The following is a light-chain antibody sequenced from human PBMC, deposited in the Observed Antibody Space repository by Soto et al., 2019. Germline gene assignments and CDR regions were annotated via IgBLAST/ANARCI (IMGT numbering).Light chain of an antibody. J-gene: IGKJ1*01. Sequence: EIVLTQSPGTLSLSPGERATLSCRASQSVSSSYLAWYQQKPGQAPRPLIYGASSRAIGIPDRFSGSGSGTDFTITISGLEPEDFAVYYCQQYGSSPWTFGQGTKVELK. CDR3: QQYGSSPWT. CDR2: GAS. V-gene: IGKV3-20*01. CDR1: QSVSSSY.